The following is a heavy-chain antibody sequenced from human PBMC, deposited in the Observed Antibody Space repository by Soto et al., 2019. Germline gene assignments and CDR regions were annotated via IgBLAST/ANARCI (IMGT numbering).Heavy chain of an antibody. CDR1: GFPFINFA. D-gene: IGHD3-3*01. CDR3: AKSSRAYEPTGLFLDS. J-gene: IGHJ5*02. Sequence: GRSLRLSCPASGFPFINFAMSWVRQAQGKALEWVASIETRGDITLYASSVKGRFFISRDKSRKTLCLQMSSLRADDSAVYYCAKSSRAYEPTGLFLDSWGQGTWVTVSS. V-gene: IGHV3-23*01. CDR2: IETRGDIT.